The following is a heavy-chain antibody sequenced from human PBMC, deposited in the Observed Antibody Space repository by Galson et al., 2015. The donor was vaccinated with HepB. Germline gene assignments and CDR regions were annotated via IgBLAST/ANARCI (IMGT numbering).Heavy chain of an antibody. CDR1: GGTFSSYA. J-gene: IGHJ6*03. D-gene: IGHD2-2*01. V-gene: IGHV1-69*13. CDR3: ALVPAARDYYYYYYMDV. Sequence: SVKVSCKASGGTFSSYAISWVRQAPGQGLEWMGGIIPIFGTANYAQKFQGRVTITADESTSTAYMELSSLRSEDTAVYYCALVPAARDYYYYYYMDVWGKGTTVTVSS. CDR2: IIPIFGTA.